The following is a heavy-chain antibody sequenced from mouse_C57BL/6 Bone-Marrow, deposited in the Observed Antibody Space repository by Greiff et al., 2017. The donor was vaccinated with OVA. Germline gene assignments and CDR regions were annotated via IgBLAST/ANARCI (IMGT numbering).Heavy chain of an antibody. J-gene: IGHJ4*01. V-gene: IGHV1-55*01. D-gene: IGHD3-2*02. CDR2: IYPGSGST. CDR1: GYTFTSYS. CDR3: ARTAQATYYAMDY. Sequence: QVQLQQPGAELVKPGASVKMSCKASGYTFTSYSITWVKQRPGQGLEWIGDIYPGSGSTNYNEKFKSKATLTVDTSSSTAYMQLSSLTSEDSAVYYCARTAQATYYAMDYWGQGTSVTVSS.